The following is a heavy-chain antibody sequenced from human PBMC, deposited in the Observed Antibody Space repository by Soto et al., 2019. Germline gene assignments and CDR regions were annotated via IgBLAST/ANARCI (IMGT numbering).Heavy chain of an antibody. CDR1: GYTFTSYG. Sequence: QVQLVQSGAEVKKPGASVKVSCKASGYTFTSYGISWVRQAPGQGLEWMGWISAYNGNTNYAQKLQGRVTMTTDTSXXTXYXXLRSLRSDDTAVYYCARDEVYCSGGSCYSAYGMDVWGQGTTVTVSS. V-gene: IGHV1-18*01. D-gene: IGHD2-15*01. CDR3: ARDEVYCSGGSCYSAYGMDV. CDR2: ISAYNGNT. J-gene: IGHJ6*02.